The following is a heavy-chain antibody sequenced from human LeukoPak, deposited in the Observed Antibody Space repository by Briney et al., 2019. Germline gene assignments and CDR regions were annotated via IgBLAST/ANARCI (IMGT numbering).Heavy chain of an antibody. CDR3: ARGVPYGPSYEFFDY. Sequence: SETLSLTSTVSGGSITNYYWSWIRQPPGKGLECIGYIYYSGSTNYNPSLKSRVTISLHTSKNQFSLKLNSVTAADTAVYYCARGVPYGPSYEFFDYWGQGTLVTVSS. CDR2: IYYSGST. V-gene: IGHV4-59*01. J-gene: IGHJ4*02. D-gene: IGHD3-10*01. CDR1: GGSITNYY.